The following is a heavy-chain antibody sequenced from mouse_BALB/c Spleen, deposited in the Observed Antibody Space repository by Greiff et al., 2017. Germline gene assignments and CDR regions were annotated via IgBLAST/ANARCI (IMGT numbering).Heavy chain of an antibody. V-gene: IGHV1-7*01. CDR3: YGNYFDY. Sequence: QVQLQQSGAELAKPGASVKMSCKASGYTFTSYWMHWVKQRPGQGLEWIGYINPSTGYTEYNQKFKDKATLTADKSSSTAYMQLSSLTSEDSAVYYCYGNYFDYWGQGTTLTVSS. D-gene: IGHD2-1*01. CDR2: INPSTGYT. J-gene: IGHJ2*01. CDR1: GYTFTSYW.